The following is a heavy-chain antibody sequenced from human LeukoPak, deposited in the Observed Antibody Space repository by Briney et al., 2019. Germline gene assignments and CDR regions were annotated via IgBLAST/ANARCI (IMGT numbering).Heavy chain of an antibody. CDR2: IIPIPGIS. CDR3: AREDIVVVVAANYYYYGMDV. Sequence: GASLTLSCTASGGTFSSYSISWVRQAPGQGLEWMGRIIPIPGISNYAHTFQGRVTITADKSTITAYMELSSLRSEDTAVYYCAREDIVVVVAANYYYYGMDVWGQGTTVTVSS. J-gene: IGHJ6*02. V-gene: IGHV1-69*04. D-gene: IGHD2-15*01. CDR1: GGTFSSYS.